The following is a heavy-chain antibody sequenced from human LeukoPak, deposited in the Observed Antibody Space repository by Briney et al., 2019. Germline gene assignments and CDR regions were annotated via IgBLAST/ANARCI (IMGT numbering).Heavy chain of an antibody. CDR3: ARGGIVGATTPDY. Sequence: PSETLSLTCTVSGYPISSGYYWGWIRQPPGKGLEWIGSIYHSGSTYYNPSLKSRVTISVDTSKNQFSLKLSSVTAAGTAVYYCARGGIVGATTPDYWGQGTLVTVSS. CDR2: IYHSGST. V-gene: IGHV4-38-2*02. J-gene: IGHJ4*02. CDR1: GYPISSGYY. D-gene: IGHD1-26*01.